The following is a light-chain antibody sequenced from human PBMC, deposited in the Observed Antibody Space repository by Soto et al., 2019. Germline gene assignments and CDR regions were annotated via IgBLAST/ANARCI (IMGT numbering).Light chain of an antibody. Sequence: QSALTQPASVSGSPGQSITISCTGTSSDVGSYNLVSWYQQYPGKAPKLMIYEGSKRPSGVSNRFSGSKSGNTASLTISGLQAEDEADYYCCSYAGSVVFGGGTKLTVL. J-gene: IGLJ2*01. V-gene: IGLV2-23*01. CDR3: CSYAGSVV. CDR2: EGS. CDR1: SSDVGSYNL.